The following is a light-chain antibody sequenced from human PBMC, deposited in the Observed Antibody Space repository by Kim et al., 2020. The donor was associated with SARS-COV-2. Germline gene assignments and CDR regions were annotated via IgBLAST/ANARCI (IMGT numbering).Light chain of an antibody. Sequence: QSALTQPASVSEYPGQSVTISCTGTSGDIGTYKHVSWYQQHPGKAPKLILYDVNNRPSGVSNRFSGSKSGSTASLTISELQAEDEADYYCSSYTSSSIRVFGGGTQLTVL. V-gene: IGLV2-14*03. J-gene: IGLJ2*01. CDR3: SSYTSSSIRV. CDR2: DVN. CDR1: SGDIGTYKH.